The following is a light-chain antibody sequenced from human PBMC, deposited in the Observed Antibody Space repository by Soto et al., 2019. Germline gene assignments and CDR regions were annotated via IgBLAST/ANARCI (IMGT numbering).Light chain of an antibody. Sequence: QSALTQPASVSGSPGQSITISCTGTSSDVGGYNYVSWYQQHPGKAPKFMIYDVSNRPSGVSTRFSGSKSGNTDSLTISGHQAEDEADSYCNSYTTSNTRQIVFGTGTKLTVL. V-gene: IGLV2-14*01. CDR1: SSDVGGYNY. CDR3: NSYTTSNTRQIV. CDR2: DVS. J-gene: IGLJ1*01.